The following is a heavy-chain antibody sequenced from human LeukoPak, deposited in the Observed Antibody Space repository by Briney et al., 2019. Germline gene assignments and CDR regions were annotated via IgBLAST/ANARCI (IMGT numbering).Heavy chain of an antibody. J-gene: IGHJ4*02. CDR3: ARVVNWNYDY. CDR1: GFTFSDYN. Sequence: GGSLRLSCAASGFTFSDYNMNWVRQSPEKGLEWVSSITSGTTYIYYADSVRGRFTISRDNSKNTLYLQMNSLRAEDTAVYYCARVVNWNYDYWGQGTLVTVSS. V-gene: IGHV3-21*04. CDR2: ITSGTTYI. D-gene: IGHD1-7*01.